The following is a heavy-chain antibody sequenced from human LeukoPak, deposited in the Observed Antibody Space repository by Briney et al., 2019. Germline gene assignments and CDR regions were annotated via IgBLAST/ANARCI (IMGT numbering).Heavy chain of an antibody. CDR1: GFPFSHFA. CDR3: ASGRNY. CDR2: ISYDGSNK. J-gene: IGHJ4*02. Sequence: PGGSLRLSCEASGFPFSHFAVHWVRQAPGKGLEWVAVISYDGSNKYYADSVKGRFTISRDNAKNSLYLQMNSLRAEDTAVYYCASGRNYWGQGTLVTVSS. V-gene: IGHV3-30-3*01.